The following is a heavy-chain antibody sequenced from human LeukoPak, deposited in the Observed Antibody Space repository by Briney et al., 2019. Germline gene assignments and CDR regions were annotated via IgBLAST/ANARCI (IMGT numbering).Heavy chain of an antibody. D-gene: IGHD1-26*01. Sequence: SETLSLTCTVSGDSISGSNYHWGWIRQPPGKGLEWLGTVHHTGRAFYNPSLRGRTTVSVDTSKNQFSLKLTSVTAADTAVFYCARENSGSYREFDYWGQGTLVTVSS. CDR3: ARENSGSYREFDY. J-gene: IGHJ4*02. V-gene: IGHV4-39*07. CDR2: VHHTGRA. CDR1: GDSISGSNYH.